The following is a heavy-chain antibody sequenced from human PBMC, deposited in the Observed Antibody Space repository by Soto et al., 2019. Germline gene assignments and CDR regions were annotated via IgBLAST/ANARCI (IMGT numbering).Heavy chain of an antibody. CDR3: ARAHDFWGGRQQPIDS. Sequence: PSETLSLTCAGSGGYISSSNWCSWVRQPPGKGLEWLGDINHVGITNYNPSLKSRVSIPVDTSKSQFSLKLSSVTAADTAVYYCARAHDFWGGRQQPIDSWGQGTLVTSPQ. D-gene: IGHD3-3*01. V-gene: IGHV4-4*02. J-gene: IGHJ4*02. CDR1: GGYISSSNW. CDR2: INHVGIT.